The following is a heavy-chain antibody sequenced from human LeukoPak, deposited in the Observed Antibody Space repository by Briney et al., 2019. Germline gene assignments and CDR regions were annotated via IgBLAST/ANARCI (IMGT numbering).Heavy chain of an antibody. Sequence: KTGGSLRLSCAASGFTFSDYSMNWVRQAPGKGLEWVSSISSSSSYIYYADSVKGRFTISRDNAKNSVYLQMNSLRAEDTAVYYCAREHKFHYGGSYYFDYWGQGTLVTVSS. CDR2: ISSSSSYI. J-gene: IGHJ4*02. CDR1: GFTFSDYS. V-gene: IGHV3-21*04. CDR3: AREHKFHYGGSYYFDY. D-gene: IGHD4-23*01.